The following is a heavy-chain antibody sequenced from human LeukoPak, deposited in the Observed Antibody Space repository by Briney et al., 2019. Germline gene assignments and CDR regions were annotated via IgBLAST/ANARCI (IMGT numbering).Heavy chain of an antibody. CDR1: GFTFSSYS. V-gene: IGHV3-48*04. J-gene: IGHJ4*02. CDR2: ISSSSSNI. Sequence: GGSLRLSCPPPGFTFSSYSINWARQAPGKGLEWVSYISSSSSNIYYADSVKGRFTISRDNAKNSLYLQMNSLRAEDTAVYYCARDRGYCSSTSCYFDYWGQGTLVTVSS. D-gene: IGHD2-2*01. CDR3: ARDRGYCSSTSCYFDY.